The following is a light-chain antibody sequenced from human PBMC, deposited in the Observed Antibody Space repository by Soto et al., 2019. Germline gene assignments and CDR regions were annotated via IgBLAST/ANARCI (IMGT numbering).Light chain of an antibody. Sequence: QSALTQPASVSGSPGQSITIACTGTSSDVGGYKYVSWYQQHPGKAPKLMIYEVSNRPSGVSNRFSGSKSGNTASLTISGPQAEDEADYYCSSYSSSSTLVFGTGTNVTVL. V-gene: IGLV2-14*01. J-gene: IGLJ1*01. CDR1: SSDVGGYKY. CDR2: EVS. CDR3: SSYSSSSTLV.